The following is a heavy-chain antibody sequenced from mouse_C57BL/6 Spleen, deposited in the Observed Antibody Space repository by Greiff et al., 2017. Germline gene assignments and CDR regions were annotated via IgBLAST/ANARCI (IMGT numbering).Heavy chain of an antibody. CDR3: ARFNGSSPAWFAY. D-gene: IGHD1-1*01. V-gene: IGHV5-15*01. J-gene: IGHJ3*01. CDR1: GFTFSDYG. Sequence: DVQLVESGGGLVQPGGSLKLSCAASGFTFSDYGMAWVRQAPRKGPEWVAFISNLAYSIYYADTVTGRFTISRENAKNTLYLEMSSLRSEDTAMYYCARFNGSSPAWFAYWGQGTLVTVSA. CDR2: ISNLAYSI.